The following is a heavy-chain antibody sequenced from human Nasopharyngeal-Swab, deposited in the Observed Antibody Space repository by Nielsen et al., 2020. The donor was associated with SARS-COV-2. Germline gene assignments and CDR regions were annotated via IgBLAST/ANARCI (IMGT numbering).Heavy chain of an antibody. J-gene: IGHJ4*02. D-gene: IGHD3-22*01. V-gene: IGHV1-3*01. CDR2: INAGNGNT. Sequence: WGRQATGQRLEWMGWINAGNGNTKYSQKFQGRVTITRDTSASTAYMELSSLRSEDTAVYYCARVYYDSSGYYQYWGQGTLVTVSS. CDR3: ARVYYDSSGYYQY.